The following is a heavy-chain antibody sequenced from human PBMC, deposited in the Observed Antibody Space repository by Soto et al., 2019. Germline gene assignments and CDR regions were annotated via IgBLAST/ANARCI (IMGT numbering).Heavy chain of an antibody. Sequence: SETLSLTCTVSGGSISSSSYYWGWIRQPPGKGLEWIGGIYYSGSTYYNPSLKSRVTISVDTSKNQFSLKLSSVTAADTAVYYCARHDLTYYYDSSGYYSWFDPWGQGTLVTVSS. J-gene: IGHJ5*02. CDR2: IYYSGST. D-gene: IGHD3-22*01. CDR3: ARHDLTYYYDSSGYYSWFDP. CDR1: GGSISSSSYY. V-gene: IGHV4-39*01.